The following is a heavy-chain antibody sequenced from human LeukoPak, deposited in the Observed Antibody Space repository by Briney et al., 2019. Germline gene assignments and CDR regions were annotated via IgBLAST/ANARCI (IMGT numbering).Heavy chain of an antibody. CDR3: ARGELYGDYDRAGPFDY. D-gene: IGHD4-17*01. J-gene: IGHJ4*02. CDR2: ISSRSSYI. CDR1: GFTFSSYS. V-gene: IGHV3-21*01. Sequence: GGSLRLSCAASGFTFSSYSMNWVRQAPGRGLEWVSSISSRSSYIYYADSVKGRFTISRDNAKNSLYLQMNSLRAEDTAVYYCARGELYGDYDRAGPFDYWGQGTLVTVSS.